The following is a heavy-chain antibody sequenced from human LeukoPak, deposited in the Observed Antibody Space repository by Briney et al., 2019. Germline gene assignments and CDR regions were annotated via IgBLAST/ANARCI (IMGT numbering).Heavy chain of an antibody. D-gene: IGHD6-6*01. CDR2: IIPIFGTA. CDR3: ASHSSSSKSQVAYNWFDP. V-gene: IGHV1-69*05. CDR1: GGTFSSYA. J-gene: IGHJ5*02. Sequence: SVKVSCKASGGTFSSYAISWVRQAPGQGLEWMGGIIPIFGTANYAQKFQGRVTITTDESTSTAYMELSSLRSEDTAVYYCASHSSSSKSQVAYNWFDPWGQGTLVTVS.